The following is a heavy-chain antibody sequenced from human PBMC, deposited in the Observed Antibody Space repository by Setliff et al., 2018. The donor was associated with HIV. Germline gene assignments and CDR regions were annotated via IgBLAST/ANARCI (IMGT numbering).Heavy chain of an antibody. D-gene: IGHD2-21*02. Sequence: SETLSLTCTVSGGSVSIYHLSWLRQSPGKGLECIGCIYASGTTQCNPSLESRATISSDTSKNQISLKLKSVTAADTAMYYCARVFPVVTAEDNRFDPWGQGTLVTVSS. V-gene: IGHV4-4*09. CDR1: GGSVSIYH. J-gene: IGHJ5*02. CDR2: IYASGTT. CDR3: ARVFPVVTAEDNRFDP.